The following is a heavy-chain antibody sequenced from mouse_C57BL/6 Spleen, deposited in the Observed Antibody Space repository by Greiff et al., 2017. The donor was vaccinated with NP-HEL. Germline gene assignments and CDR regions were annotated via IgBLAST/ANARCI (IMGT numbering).Heavy chain of an antibody. Sequence: EVQVVESGGDLVKPGGSLKLSCAASGFTFSSYGMSWVRQTPDKRLEWVATISSGGSYTYYPDSVKGRFTISRDNAKNTLYLQMSSLKSEDTAMYYCASQTAQAYFDDWGQGTTLTVSS. V-gene: IGHV5-6*01. D-gene: IGHD3-2*02. CDR3: ASQTAQAYFDD. CDR1: GFTFSSYG. J-gene: IGHJ2*01. CDR2: ISSGGSYT.